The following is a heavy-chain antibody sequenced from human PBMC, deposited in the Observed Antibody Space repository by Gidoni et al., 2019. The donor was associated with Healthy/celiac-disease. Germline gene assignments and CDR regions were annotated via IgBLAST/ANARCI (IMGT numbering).Heavy chain of an antibody. CDR3: ATRGDLRYRPDY. CDR1: GGSFSGYY. V-gene: IGHV4-34*01. CDR2: INHSGST. J-gene: IGHJ4*02. Sequence: QVQLQQWGAGLLKPSETLSLTCAVYGGSFSGYYWSWIRQPPGKGLEWIGEINHSGSTNYNPSLKSRVTISVDTSKNQFSLKLSSVTAADTAVYYCATRGDLRYRPDYWGQGTLVTVSS. D-gene: IGHD3-16*02.